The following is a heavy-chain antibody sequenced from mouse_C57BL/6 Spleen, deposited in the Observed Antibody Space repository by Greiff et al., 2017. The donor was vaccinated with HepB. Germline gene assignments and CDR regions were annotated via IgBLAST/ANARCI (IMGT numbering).Heavy chain of an antibody. CDR2: IWSGGST. D-gene: IGHD2-3*01. V-gene: IGHV2-2*01. Sequence: VQLQESGPGLVQPSQSLSITCTVSGFSLTSYGVHWVRQSPGKGLEWLGVIWSGGSTDYNAAFISRLSISKDNSKSQVFFKMNGLQADDTAIYYCARNTRLLRYFDVWGTGTTVTVSS. J-gene: IGHJ1*03. CDR3: ARNTRLLRYFDV. CDR1: GFSLTSYG.